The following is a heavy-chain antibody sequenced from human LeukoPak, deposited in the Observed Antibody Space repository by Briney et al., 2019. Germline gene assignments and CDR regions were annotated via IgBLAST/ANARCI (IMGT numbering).Heavy chain of an antibody. D-gene: IGHD5-18*01. V-gene: IGHV4-30-2*01. CDR2: IYHSGST. J-gene: IGHJ4*02. Sequence: PSQTLSLTCAVSGGSISSGGYSWNWIRQPPGKGLEWIGYIYHSGSTYYNPSLQSRVTISVDRSKNQFSLKLSSVTAADTAVYYCASGGYSYGFDYWGQGTLVTVSS. CDR1: GGSISSGGYS. CDR3: ASGGYSYGFDY.